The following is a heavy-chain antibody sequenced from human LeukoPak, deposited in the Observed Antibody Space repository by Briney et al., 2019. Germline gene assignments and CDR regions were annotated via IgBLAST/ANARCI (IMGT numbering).Heavy chain of an antibody. V-gene: IGHV3-23*01. D-gene: IGHD5-24*01. J-gene: IGHJ4*02. CDR3: AKPRDNDGPFAY. CDR1: GFTFSSYA. CDR2: ISGNGGTT. Sequence: GGSLRLSCAASGFTFSSYAMSWVRQAPGKGLEWVSAISGNGGTTYYADSVKGRFTISRDNSKNTLYLQMNSLRAEDTAVYYCAKPRDNDGPFAYWGQGTLVTVSS.